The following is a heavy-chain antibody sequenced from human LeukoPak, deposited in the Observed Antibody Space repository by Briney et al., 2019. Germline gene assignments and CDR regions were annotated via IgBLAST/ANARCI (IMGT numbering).Heavy chain of an antibody. J-gene: IGHJ5*02. CDR1: GGSISSCY. CDR2: IYYSGST. CDR3: ARVGYDFWSGYPNWFDP. Sequence: ASETLSLTCTVSGGSISSCYWSWIRQPPGKGLEWIGYIYYSGSTNYNPSLKSRVTISVDTSKNQFSLKLSSVTAADTAVYYCARVGYDFWSGYPNWFDPWGQGTLVTVSS. D-gene: IGHD3-3*01. V-gene: IGHV4-59*01.